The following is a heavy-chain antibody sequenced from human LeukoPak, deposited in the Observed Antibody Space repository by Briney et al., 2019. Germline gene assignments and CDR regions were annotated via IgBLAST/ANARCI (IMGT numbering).Heavy chain of an antibody. CDR1: GFTVSNLW. CDR2: IKGDGSEK. CDR3: VKQAGVY. J-gene: IGHJ4*02. D-gene: IGHD6-19*01. Sequence: GGSLRLSCAASGFTVSNLWMTWVRQAPGKGLECVANIKGDGSEKNYVDSVKGRFTISRDDAKNSLYLQMNSLRAEDTAVYYCVKQAGVYWGQGTLVTVSS. V-gene: IGHV3-7*01.